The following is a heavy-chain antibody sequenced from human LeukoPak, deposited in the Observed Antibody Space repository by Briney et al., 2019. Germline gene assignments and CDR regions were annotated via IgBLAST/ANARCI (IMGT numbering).Heavy chain of an antibody. Sequence: GGSLRLSCAASGFTFSSYAMSWVRQAPGKGLEWVSAISGSGGSTYYADSVKGRFTISRDNSKNTLYLQMNSLRAEDTAVYYCARPGYYDSSGYYDLDYWGQGTLVTVSS. D-gene: IGHD3-22*01. V-gene: IGHV3-23*01. CDR3: ARPGYYDSSGYYDLDY. J-gene: IGHJ4*02. CDR1: GFTFSSYA. CDR2: ISGSGGST.